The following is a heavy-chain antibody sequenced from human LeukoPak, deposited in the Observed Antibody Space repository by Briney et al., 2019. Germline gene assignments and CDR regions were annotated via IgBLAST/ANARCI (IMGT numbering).Heavy chain of an antibody. Sequence: PGGSLRPSCAASGFTFSSYWMSWVRQAPGKGLEWVANIKQDGSEKYYVDSVKGRFTISRDNAKNSLYLQMNSLRAEDTAVYYCARDGTYNDSSGYDDAFDIWGQGTMFTVSS. CDR1: GFTFSSYW. J-gene: IGHJ3*02. CDR2: IKQDGSEK. D-gene: IGHD3-22*01. CDR3: ARDGTYNDSSGYDDAFDI. V-gene: IGHV3-7*01.